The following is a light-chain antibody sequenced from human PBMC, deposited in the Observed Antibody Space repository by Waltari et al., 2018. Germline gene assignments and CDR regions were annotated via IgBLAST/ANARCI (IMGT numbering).Light chain of an antibody. CDR3: QQYNNWPPIT. Sequence: EVVMTQSPAMVSVSPGERATLACRSSQHIRSNLAWYQQKPGQAPRLLIYGASTRATDIPARFSGSGSGTEFTLTITSLQSEDFAVYYCQQYNNWPPITFGQGTRLEIK. V-gene: IGKV3-15*01. J-gene: IGKJ5*01. CDR2: GAS. CDR1: QHIRSN.